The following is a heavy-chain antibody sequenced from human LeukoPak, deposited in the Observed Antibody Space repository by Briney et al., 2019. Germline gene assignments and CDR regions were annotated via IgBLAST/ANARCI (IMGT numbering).Heavy chain of an antibody. CDR1: GFTFSSYW. CDR3: VRGNDYGGPHY. V-gene: IGHV3-74*01. CDR2: IDRDGSRI. D-gene: IGHD4-23*01. Sequence: GGSLRPSCAVSGFTFSSYWMHWVRQAPGKGLVWVSRIDRDGSRINYADSVKGRFTISRDNGKNTLFLQMNSLRAEDAAVYYCVRGNDYGGPHYWGQGTLVTVSS. J-gene: IGHJ4*02.